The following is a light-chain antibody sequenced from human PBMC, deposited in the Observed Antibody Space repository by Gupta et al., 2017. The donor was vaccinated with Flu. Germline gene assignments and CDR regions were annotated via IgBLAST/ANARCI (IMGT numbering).Light chain of an antibody. Sequence: TNSDVGSYNYVSWYQQHPGKAPKLMIYDVSNRPSGVSNRFSGSKSGNTASLTISGLQAEDEADYFCSSYTSSSTVVFGGGTKLTVL. CDR1: NSDVGSYNY. J-gene: IGLJ2*01. CDR3: SSYTSSSTVV. V-gene: IGLV2-14*04. CDR2: DVS.